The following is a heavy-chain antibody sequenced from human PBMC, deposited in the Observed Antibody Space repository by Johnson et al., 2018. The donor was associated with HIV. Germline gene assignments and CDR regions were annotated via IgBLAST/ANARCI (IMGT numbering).Heavy chain of an antibody. D-gene: IGHD4-17*01. J-gene: IGHJ3*02. V-gene: IGHV3-7*05. Sequence: VQLVESGGGLVQPGGSLRLSCEVSGFTFTFYWMSWVRQSPGKGLEWVANIQKDGSEKSYVDSVTGRFTTSRDNAKNSLYLQMNSLRAEDTALYYCARANSYGDYRAKAFDIWGQGTMVTVSS. CDR2: IQKDGSEK. CDR3: ARANSYGDYRAKAFDI. CDR1: GFTFTFYW.